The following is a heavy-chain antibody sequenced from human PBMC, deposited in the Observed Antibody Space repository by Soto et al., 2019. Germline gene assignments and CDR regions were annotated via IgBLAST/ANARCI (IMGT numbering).Heavy chain of an antibody. V-gene: IGHV1-8*01. CDR1: GYTFTSYD. Sequence: EASVKVSCKASGYTFTSYDINWVRQATGQGLEWMGWMNPNSGNTGYAQKFQGRVTMTRNTSISTAYMELSSLRSEDTAVYYCARVAVGATPYYYYGMDVWGQGTTVTVSS. J-gene: IGHJ6*02. CDR2: MNPNSGNT. CDR3: ARVAVGATPYYYYGMDV. D-gene: IGHD1-26*01.